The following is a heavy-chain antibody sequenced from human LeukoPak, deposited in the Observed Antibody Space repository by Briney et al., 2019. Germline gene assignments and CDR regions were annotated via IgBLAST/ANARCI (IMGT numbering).Heavy chain of an antibody. CDR1: GGTFSSYA. CDR3: ARGGRDYYGSGSYYHDY. J-gene: IGHJ4*02. V-gene: IGHV1-69*13. Sequence: GASVKVSCKASGGTFSSYAIRWVRQAPGQGLEWMGGIIPIFGTANYAQKFQGRVTITADESTSTAYMELSSLRSEDTAVYYCARGGRDYYGSGSYYHDYWGQGTLVTVSS. CDR2: IIPIFGTA. D-gene: IGHD3-10*01.